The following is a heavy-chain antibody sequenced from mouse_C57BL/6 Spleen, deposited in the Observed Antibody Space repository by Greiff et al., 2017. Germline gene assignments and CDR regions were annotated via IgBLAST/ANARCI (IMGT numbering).Heavy chain of an antibody. J-gene: IGHJ1*03. CDR2: IWSGGGT. CDR1: GFSLTSYG. Sequence: QVQLQQSGPGLVQPSQSLSITCTVSGFSLTSYGVHWVRQSPGKGLEWLGVIWSGGGTDYNAGFISRLSISKDTSKSHVFFKMNSLQADDTAIYYCARSYYDWYFDVWGTGPTVTVSS. CDR3: ARSYYDWYFDV. D-gene: IGHD1-1*01. V-gene: IGHV2-2*01.